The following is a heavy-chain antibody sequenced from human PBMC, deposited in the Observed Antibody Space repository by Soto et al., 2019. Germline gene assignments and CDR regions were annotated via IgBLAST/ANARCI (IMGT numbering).Heavy chain of an antibody. CDR3: AKEYSSSWYYFDY. CDR1: GFTFSSYG. Sequence: QVQLVESRGGVVQPGRSLRLSCAASGFTFSSYGMHWVRQAPGKGLEWVAVISYDGSNKYYADSVKGRFTISRDNSKNTLYLQMNSLRAEDTAVYYCAKEYSSSWYYFDYWGQGTLVTVSS. D-gene: IGHD6-13*01. J-gene: IGHJ4*02. CDR2: ISYDGSNK. V-gene: IGHV3-30*18.